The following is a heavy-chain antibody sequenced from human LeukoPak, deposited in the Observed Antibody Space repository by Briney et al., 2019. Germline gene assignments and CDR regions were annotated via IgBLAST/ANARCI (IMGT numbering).Heavy chain of an antibody. CDR2: ISYDGSNK. V-gene: IGHV3-30*18. Sequence: GGSPRLSCAASGFTFSSYGMHWVRQAPGKGLEWVAVISYDGSNKYYADSVKGRFTISRDNSKNTLYLQMNSLRAEDTAVYYCAKDQNSSLGYWGQGTLVTVSS. J-gene: IGHJ4*02. CDR3: AKDQNSSLGY. D-gene: IGHD6-13*01. CDR1: GFTFSSYG.